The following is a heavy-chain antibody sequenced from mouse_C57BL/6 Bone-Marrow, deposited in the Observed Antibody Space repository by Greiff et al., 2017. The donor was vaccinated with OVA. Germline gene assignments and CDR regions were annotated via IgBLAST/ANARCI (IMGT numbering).Heavy chain of an antibody. Sequence: VQLVESGPELVKPGASVKISCKASGYAFSSSWMNWVKQRPGKGLEWIGRIYPGDGVTNYNGKFKGKATLTADKSSSTAYMQLSSLTSEDSAVYFCASPNWEDWYFDVWGTGTTVTVSS. CDR2: IYPGDGVT. CDR1: GYAFSSSW. J-gene: IGHJ1*03. V-gene: IGHV1-82*01. D-gene: IGHD4-1*01. CDR3: ASPNWEDWYFDV.